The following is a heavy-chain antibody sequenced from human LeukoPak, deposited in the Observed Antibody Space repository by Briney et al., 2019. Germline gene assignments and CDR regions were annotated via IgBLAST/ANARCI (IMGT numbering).Heavy chain of an antibody. CDR3: ARTKYSSGWYVVRSGDPFDY. CDR2: IYYSGGT. CDR1: SGSISSGDYY. Sequence: SQTLSLTCTVSSGSISSGDYYWTWIRQPPGKGLEWIGYIYYSGGTYYNPSLKSRVTISVDTSKNQFSLKLSSVTVADTAVYYCARTKYSSGWYVVRSGDPFDYWGQGTLVTVSS. J-gene: IGHJ4*02. V-gene: IGHV4-30-4*08. D-gene: IGHD6-19*01.